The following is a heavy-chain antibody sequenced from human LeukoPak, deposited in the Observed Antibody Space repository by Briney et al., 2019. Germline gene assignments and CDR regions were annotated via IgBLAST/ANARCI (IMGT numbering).Heavy chain of an antibody. CDR1: GFTFSSYA. Sequence: GGSLRLSCAAAGFTFSSYAMHWVRQAPGKGLEWVAVTSYDGGNKYYADSVKGRFTISRDNPKNTLYLQLNSLRDEDTAMYYCARGGHTSSWYIDYWGQGTLVTVSS. CDR3: ARGGHTSSWYIDY. D-gene: IGHD6-13*01. J-gene: IGHJ4*02. V-gene: IGHV3-30-3*01. CDR2: TSYDGGNK.